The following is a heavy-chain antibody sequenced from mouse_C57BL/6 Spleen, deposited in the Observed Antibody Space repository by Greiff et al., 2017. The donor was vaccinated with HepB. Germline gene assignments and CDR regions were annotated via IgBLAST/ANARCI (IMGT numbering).Heavy chain of an antibody. J-gene: IGHJ1*03. CDR3: ARWDTTVVDWYFDV. Sequence: QVQLQQSGPELVKPGASVKISCKASGYAFSSSWMNWVKQRPGKGLEWIGRIYPGDGDTNYNGKFKGKATLTADKSSSTAYMQLSSLTSEDSAVYFCARWDTTVVDWYFDVWGKGTTVTVSS. CDR1: GYAFSSSW. CDR2: IYPGDGDT. D-gene: IGHD1-1*01. V-gene: IGHV1-82*01.